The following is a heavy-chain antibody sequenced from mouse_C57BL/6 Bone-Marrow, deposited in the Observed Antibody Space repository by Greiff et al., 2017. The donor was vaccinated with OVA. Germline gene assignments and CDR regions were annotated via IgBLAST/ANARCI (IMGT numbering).Heavy chain of an antibody. CDR3: AREGGYYGYWYFDV. V-gene: IGHV1-81*01. J-gene: IGHJ1*03. D-gene: IGHD2-3*01. CDR1: GYTFTSYG. Sequence: VQLKESGAELARPGASVKLSCKASGYTFTSYGISWVKQRTGQGLEWIGEIYPRSGNTYYNEKFKGKATLTADKSSSTAYMELRSLTSEDSAVYFCAREGGYYGYWYFDVWGTGTTVTVSS. CDR2: IYPRSGNT.